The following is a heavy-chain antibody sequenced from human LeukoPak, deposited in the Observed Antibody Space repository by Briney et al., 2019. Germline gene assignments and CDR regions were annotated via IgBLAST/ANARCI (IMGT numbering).Heavy chain of an antibody. CDR1: GYTLTELS. V-gene: IGHV1-24*01. J-gene: IGHJ4*02. D-gene: IGHD5-24*01. CDR3: ATGFSGYNRGPYYFDY. Sequence: GASVKVSCKVSGYTLTELSMHWVRQAPGKGLEWMGGFDPEDGETIYAQKFQGRVTMTEDTSTDTAYMELSSLRSEGTAVYYCATGFSGYNRGPYYFDYWGQGTLVTVSS. CDR2: FDPEDGET.